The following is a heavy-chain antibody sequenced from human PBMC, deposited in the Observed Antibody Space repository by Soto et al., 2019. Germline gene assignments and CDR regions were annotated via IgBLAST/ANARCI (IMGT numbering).Heavy chain of an antibody. Sequence: QVLLVESGGGVVQPGRSLRLSCAASEFTFSTYPMHWVRQAPGKGLEWVAVISYDGTNTYYADSAKGRFTISRDNSKNTLSLQMNSLRGDDTAVYYCARGASDFWNAYPEIHFFDYCGQGAPVFVSS. CDR1: EFTFSTYP. J-gene: IGHJ4*02. V-gene: IGHV3-30-3*01. D-gene: IGHD3-3*01. CDR3: ARGASDFWNAYPEIHFFDY. CDR2: ISYDGTNT.